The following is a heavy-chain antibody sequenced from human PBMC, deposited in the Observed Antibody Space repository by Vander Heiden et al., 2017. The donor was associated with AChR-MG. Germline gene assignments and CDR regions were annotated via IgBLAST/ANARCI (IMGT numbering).Heavy chain of an antibody. D-gene: IGHD5-18*01. CDR3: ARDTAEDD. V-gene: IGHV3-23*01. Sequence: EVQLLESGGGLVQPGGSVRLSCAASGFTFSVCAMSWVRPAPGEGPQWVSTISGSGGRTYYADSVKGRFTISRDNSKNTLYLQMNSLRAEDTAVYYCARDTAEDDWGQGTLVTVSS. J-gene: IGHJ4*02. CDR1: GFTFSVCA. CDR2: ISGSGGRT.